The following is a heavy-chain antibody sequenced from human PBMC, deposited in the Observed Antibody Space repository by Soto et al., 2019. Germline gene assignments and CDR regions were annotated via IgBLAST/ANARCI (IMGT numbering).Heavy chain of an antibody. Sequence: QVQLQESGPGLVKPSGTLSLTCTVSGGSISGHYWIWIRQSPGKRLEWIGYIFYSGSTNYNPSPKSRVTLPVDTSTNQFSLRLSAVTAADTAVYYCARVGSSGWSPDYWGQGTLVTVSS. CDR1: GGSISGHY. CDR3: ARVGSSGWSPDY. V-gene: IGHV4-59*11. J-gene: IGHJ4*02. D-gene: IGHD6-19*01. CDR2: IFYSGST.